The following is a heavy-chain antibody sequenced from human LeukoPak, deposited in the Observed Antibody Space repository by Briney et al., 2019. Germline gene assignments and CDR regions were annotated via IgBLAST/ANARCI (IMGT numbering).Heavy chain of an antibody. J-gene: IGHJ6*02. CDR1: GFTFSSYA. V-gene: IGHV3-23*01. CDR3: AKGDALYYGMDV. CDR2: ISGSGGST. Sequence: GGSLRLSCEASGFTFSSYAMSWVRQAPGKGLEWVSAISGSGGSTYYADSVKGRFTISRDNSKNTLYVQMNSLRAEDTAIYYRAKGDALYYGMDVWGQGTTVTVSS. D-gene: IGHD3-16*01.